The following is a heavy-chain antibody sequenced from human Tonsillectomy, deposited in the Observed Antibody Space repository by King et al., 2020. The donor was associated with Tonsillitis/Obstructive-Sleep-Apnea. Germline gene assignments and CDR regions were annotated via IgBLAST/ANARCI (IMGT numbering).Heavy chain of an antibody. D-gene: IGHD2-2*02. J-gene: IGHJ5*02. CDR3: ARAGYCSATTSCYNWFDP. CDR2: ISYDVSYK. V-gene: IGHV3-30*01. Sequence: VQLVESGGGVVQPGRSLRLSCAASGFTFSSYAMHWVRQAPGKGPEWVAIISYDVSYKYYAGSVRGRFTISRDDSENTVYLQMDSLSAEDTAVYYCARAGYCSATTSCYNWFDPWGQGTLVTVSS. CDR1: GFTFSSYA.